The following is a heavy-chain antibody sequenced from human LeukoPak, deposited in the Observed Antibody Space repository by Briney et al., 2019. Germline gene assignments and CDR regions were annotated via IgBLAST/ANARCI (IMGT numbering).Heavy chain of an antibody. J-gene: IGHJ5*02. CDR2: INPNSGGT. CDR3: TTDVRVRGVIIRGWFDP. D-gene: IGHD3-10*01. Sequence: ASVKVSCKASGYTFTGYYMHWVRQAPGQGLEWMGWINPNSGGTNYAQKFEGRITMTEDTSTDTVYMELSSLRSEDTAVYYCTTDVRVRGVIIRGWFDPWGQGTLVTVSS. V-gene: IGHV1-2*02. CDR1: GYTFTGYY.